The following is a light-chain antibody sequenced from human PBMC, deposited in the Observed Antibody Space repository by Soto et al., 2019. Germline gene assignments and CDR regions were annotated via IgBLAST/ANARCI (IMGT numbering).Light chain of an antibody. CDR2: GAS. Sequence: EIVMTQSPATLSVSLGGRATLSCRVSQSVSTDLAWYQQRPGQAPRLLIFGASTRATGVPARFTRSGSCTEFILTISSLQSEDSAVYYCQQYNLWPPETFGQGTKVDNK. CDR1: QSVSTD. J-gene: IGKJ1*01. V-gene: IGKV3-15*01. CDR3: QQYNLWPPET.